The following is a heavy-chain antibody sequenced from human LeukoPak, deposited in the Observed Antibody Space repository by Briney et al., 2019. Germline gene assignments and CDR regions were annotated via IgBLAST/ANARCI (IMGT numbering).Heavy chain of an antibody. V-gene: IGHV3-53*01. CDR3: AIGSYCSGGSCYPLFDY. CDR2: IYGDGST. J-gene: IGHJ4*02. CDR1: GFTVKNNY. Sequence: GGSLRLSCGASGFTVKNNYMNWVRQAPGKGLEWVSGIYGDGSTYYTKSVKGRFTISRDSSKNTLYLQMNSLRAEDTAAYYCAIGSYCSGGSCYPLFDYWGRGTLVTVSS. D-gene: IGHD2-15*01.